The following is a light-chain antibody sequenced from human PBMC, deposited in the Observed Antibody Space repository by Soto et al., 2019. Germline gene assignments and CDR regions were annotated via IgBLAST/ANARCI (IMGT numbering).Light chain of an antibody. Sequence: QSALTQPRSVSGSPGQSVAISCTGTSSDVGAYDYVSWYQQHPGKAPKLMIYDVTKRPSGVPDRFSGSKSGNTASLTISGLQPEDESDYFCCSYAGSPYVFGTGTKVTLL. J-gene: IGLJ1*01. CDR3: CSYAGSPYV. CDR2: DVT. V-gene: IGLV2-11*01. CDR1: SSDVGAYDY.